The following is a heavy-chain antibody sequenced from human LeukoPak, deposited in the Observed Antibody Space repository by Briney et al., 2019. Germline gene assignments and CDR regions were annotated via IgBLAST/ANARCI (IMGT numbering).Heavy chain of an antibody. CDR3: AQDLVAVARLDY. J-gene: IGHJ4*02. CDR1: GFTFSSYA. Sequence: GSLRLSCAASGFTFSSYAMSWVRQAPGKGLEWVSAISGSGGSTYYADSVKGRFTISRDNSKNTLYLQMNSLRAEDTAVYYCAQDLVAVARLDYWGQGTLVTVSS. D-gene: IGHD6-19*01. CDR2: ISGSGGST. V-gene: IGHV3-23*01.